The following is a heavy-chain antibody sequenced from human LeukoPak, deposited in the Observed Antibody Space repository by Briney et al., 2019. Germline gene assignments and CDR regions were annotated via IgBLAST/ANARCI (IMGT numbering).Heavy chain of an antibody. V-gene: IGHV3-7*03. CDR3: ARLADY. CDR2: IKQDGSEK. J-gene: IGHJ4*02. CDR1: GFTFSSHW. Sequence: QTGGSLRLSCAVSGFTFSSHWMSWVRQAPGKGLEWVANIKQDGSEKYYVDTVKGRFTISRDNAKNSLYLQMNSLRAEDTAVYYCARLADYWGQGTLVTVSS.